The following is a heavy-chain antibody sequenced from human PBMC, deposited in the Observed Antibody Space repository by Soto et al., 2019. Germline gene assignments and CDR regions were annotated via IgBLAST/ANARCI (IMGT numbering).Heavy chain of an antibody. Sequence: SETLSLTCTVSGGSISSGGYYWSWIRQHPGKGLEWIGYIYYSGSTYYNPSLKSRVTISVDTSKNQFSLKLGSVTAADTAVYYCARGEDAFFYYGLDVWGQGITVTVSS. V-gene: IGHV4-31*03. CDR2: IYYSGST. CDR3: ARGEDAFFYYGLDV. CDR1: GGSISSGGYY. J-gene: IGHJ6*02.